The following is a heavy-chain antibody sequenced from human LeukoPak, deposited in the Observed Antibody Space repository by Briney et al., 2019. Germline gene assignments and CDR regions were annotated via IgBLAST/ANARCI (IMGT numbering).Heavy chain of an antibody. CDR1: GGSISSGSYY. Sequence: SETLSLTCTVSGGSISSGSYYWSWIRQPPGKGLEWIGSIYHSGSTYYNPSLKSRVTISVDTSKNQFSLKLSSVTAADTAVYYCARQSDYYDSSGPDAFDIWGQGTMVTVSS. J-gene: IGHJ3*02. CDR3: ARQSDYYDSSGPDAFDI. D-gene: IGHD3-22*01. V-gene: IGHV4-39*01. CDR2: IYHSGST.